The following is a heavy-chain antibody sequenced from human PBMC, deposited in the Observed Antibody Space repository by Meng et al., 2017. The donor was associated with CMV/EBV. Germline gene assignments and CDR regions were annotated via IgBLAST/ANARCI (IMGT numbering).Heavy chain of an antibody. D-gene: IGHD5-18*01. CDR3: ARDQGRGYSYGRDYYGMDV. J-gene: IGHJ6*02. Sequence: WVRQAPGKGLEWIGSIYYSGSTYYNPSLKSRVTISVDTSKNQFSLKLSSVTAADTAVYYCARDQGRGYSYGRDYYGMDVWGQGTTVTVSS. CDR2: IYYSGST. V-gene: IGHV4-39*07.